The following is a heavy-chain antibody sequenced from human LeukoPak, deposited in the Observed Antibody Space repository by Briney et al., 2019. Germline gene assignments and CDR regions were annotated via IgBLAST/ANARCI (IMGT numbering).Heavy chain of an antibody. J-gene: IGHJ4*02. CDR3: ARGDFWSGYDFDY. D-gene: IGHD3-3*01. CDR2: IYHSGST. CDR1: GGSISSGGYS. Sequence: SETLSLTCAVSGGSISSGGYSWSWIRQPPGKGLEWIGYIYHSGSTYYNPSLKSRVTISVDRSKNQFSLKLSSVTAADTAVYYCARGDFWSGYDFDYWGQGTLVTVSS. V-gene: IGHV4-30-2*01.